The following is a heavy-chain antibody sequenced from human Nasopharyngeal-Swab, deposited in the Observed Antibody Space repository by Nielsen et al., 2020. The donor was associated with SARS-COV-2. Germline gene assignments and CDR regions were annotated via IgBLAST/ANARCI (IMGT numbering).Heavy chain of an antibody. Sequence: GGSLRLSCAPSGFTFSSYAMSWVRQAPGKGLEWVSAISGSGGSTYYADSVKGRFTISRDNSKNTLYLQMNSLRAEDTAVYYCAKTGSGSGDFDYWGQGTLVTVSS. V-gene: IGHV3-23*01. CDR3: AKTGSGSGDFDY. D-gene: IGHD3-10*01. CDR2: ISGSGGST. J-gene: IGHJ4*02. CDR1: GFTFSSYA.